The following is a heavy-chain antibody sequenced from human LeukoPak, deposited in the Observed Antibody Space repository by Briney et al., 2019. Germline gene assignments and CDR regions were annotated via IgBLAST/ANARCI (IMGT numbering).Heavy chain of an antibody. Sequence: GGSLRLSCAASGFTFSSYAMHWVRQAPGKGLEWVAVISYDGSNKYYADSVKGRFTISRDNSKNTLYLQMNSLRAGDTAVYYCARLSSGWYNWFDPWGQGTLVTVSS. CDR2: ISYDGSNK. CDR1: GFTFSSYA. CDR3: ARLSSGWYNWFDP. D-gene: IGHD6-19*01. J-gene: IGHJ5*02. V-gene: IGHV3-30*04.